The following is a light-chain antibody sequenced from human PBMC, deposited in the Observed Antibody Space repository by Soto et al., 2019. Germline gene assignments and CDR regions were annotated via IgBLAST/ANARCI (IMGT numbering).Light chain of an antibody. CDR3: TSFSTISTWV. Sequence: QSALTQPASVFGSPGQSITISCTGTSSDVGGYNYVSWFQQHPGKAPKLKIYEVSNRPSGVSNRFSGSKSGNTASLTISELQAEDDADYYCTSFSTISTWVFGGGTKLTVL. J-gene: IGLJ3*02. CDR1: SSDVGGYNY. V-gene: IGLV2-14*01. CDR2: EVS.